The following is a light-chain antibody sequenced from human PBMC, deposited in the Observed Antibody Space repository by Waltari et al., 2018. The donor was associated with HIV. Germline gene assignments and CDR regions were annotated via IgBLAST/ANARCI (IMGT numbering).Light chain of an antibody. J-gene: IGLJ2*01. CDR2: DNN. CDR1: NSNIGKNF. CDR3: VTWDGGLIAVV. Sequence: QSVLTQPPSVSATPGQKVTISCSGSNSNIGKNFVSWYQQLPGAAPKLLIFDNNQRPAGMSDRFSGSKSGTSATLDIVGLQTGDEADYYCVTWDGGLIAVVFGGGTKLTVL. V-gene: IGLV1-51*01.